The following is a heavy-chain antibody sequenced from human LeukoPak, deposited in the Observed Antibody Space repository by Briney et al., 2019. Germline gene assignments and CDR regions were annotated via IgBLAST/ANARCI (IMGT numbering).Heavy chain of an antibody. Sequence: SQTLSLTCTVSGGSISSGSYYWSWIRQPPGKGLEWIGEINHSGSTNYNPSLKSRVTISVDTSKNQFSLKLSSVTAADTAVYYCARGAYSSGWYTQTNYYYYYMDVWGKGTTVTVSS. CDR3: ARGAYSSGWYTQTNYYYYYMDV. D-gene: IGHD6-19*01. CDR1: GGSISSGSYY. V-gene: IGHV4-39*07. J-gene: IGHJ6*03. CDR2: INHSGST.